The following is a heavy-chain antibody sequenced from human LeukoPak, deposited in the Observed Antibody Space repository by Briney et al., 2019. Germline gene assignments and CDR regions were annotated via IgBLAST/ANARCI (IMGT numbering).Heavy chain of an antibody. D-gene: IGHD3-9*01. CDR3: TRDLMDYDVSTGLHHYYMDV. CDR2: INGDGRNI. CDR1: GFTFSSYW. J-gene: IGHJ6*02. V-gene: IGHV3-74*01. Sequence: GGSLRLSCVASGFTFSSYWMHWVRQDPRKGLVWVSRINGDGRNINYADTVRGRFTISRDNAKNTLYLQMNTLRVEDTAVYYCTRDLMDYDVSTGLHHYYMDVWGQGTTVTVSS.